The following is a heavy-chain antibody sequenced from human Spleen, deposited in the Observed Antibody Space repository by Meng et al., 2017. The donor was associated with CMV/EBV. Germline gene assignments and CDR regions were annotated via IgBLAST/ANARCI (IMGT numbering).Heavy chain of an antibody. J-gene: IGHJ4*02. V-gene: IGHV1-2*06. CDR2: INPNSGVT. CDR1: GNTFTDYH. CDR3: AREGDFTGPSGY. Sequence: QVQLVQSGAEVKKPGASVKLSCKASGNTFTDYHMHWVRQAPGQGLEWMGRINPNSGVTNYAQNFQGRVTMTRDTPISTAYMELTRLRSDDTAMYYCAREGDFTGPSGYWGQGTLVTVSS. D-gene: IGHD2-21*01.